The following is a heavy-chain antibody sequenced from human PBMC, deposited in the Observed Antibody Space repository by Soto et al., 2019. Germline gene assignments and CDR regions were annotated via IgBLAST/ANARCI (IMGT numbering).Heavy chain of an antibody. Sequence: QITLKESGPTLVKPTQTLTLTCTFSGFSLSTSGVGVGWIRQPPGKALEWLALIYRDDDKRYSPSLKSRLTITKDTSKNQVVLTMTNMDPVDTATYYCAPIRLAAAGLDYWGQGTLVTVSS. CDR1: GFSLSTSGVG. D-gene: IGHD6-13*01. V-gene: IGHV2-5*02. CDR2: IYRDDDK. J-gene: IGHJ4*02. CDR3: APIRLAAAGLDY.